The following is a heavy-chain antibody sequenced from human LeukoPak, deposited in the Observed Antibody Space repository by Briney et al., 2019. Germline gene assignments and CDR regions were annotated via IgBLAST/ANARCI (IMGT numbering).Heavy chain of an antibody. CDR1: GFTFSSYA. CDR3: ARVLSGWGASWGAFDI. Sequence: PGGSLRLSCAASGFTFSSYAMSWVRQAPGKGLEWVSVIYSGGRTNYADSVKGRFTISRDNSKNTLYLQMNSLRAEDTAVYYCARVLSGWGASWGAFDIWGQGTMVTVSS. J-gene: IGHJ3*02. V-gene: IGHV3-53*01. D-gene: IGHD1-26*01. CDR2: IYSGGRT.